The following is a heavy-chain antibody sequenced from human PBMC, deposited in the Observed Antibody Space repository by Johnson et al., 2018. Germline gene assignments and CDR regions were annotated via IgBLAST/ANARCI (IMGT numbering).Heavy chain of an antibody. V-gene: IGHV1-8*01. CDR3: ARARDVGGTDFQH. CDR2: MNPNSGHT. D-gene: IGHD4-23*01. CDR1: GYSFPTYD. J-gene: IGHJ1*01. Sequence: QVQLVQSGAEVKKPGASVNVSCKASGYSFPTYDINWVRQATGQGLEWMGWMNPNSGHTGSAQKFQGRVTMTRDTSIRTAYMELSSLGSEDTAVYYWARARDVGGTDFQHWGEGTLVTVSS.